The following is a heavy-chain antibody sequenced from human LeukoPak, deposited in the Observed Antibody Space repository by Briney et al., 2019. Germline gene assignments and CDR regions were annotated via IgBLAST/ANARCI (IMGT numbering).Heavy chain of an antibody. D-gene: IGHD3-22*01. V-gene: IGHV3-53*01. CDR2: IYSGGST. CDR3: AKSAYYDSSGFYREYYFDY. J-gene: IGHJ4*02. Sequence: GGSLRLSCAASGFTVSSNYMSWVRQAPGKGLEWVSVIYSGGSTYYADSVKGRFTLSRDNSKNTLYLQMNSLRAEDTAVYYCAKSAYYDSSGFYREYYFDYWGQGTLVTVSS. CDR1: GFTVSSNY.